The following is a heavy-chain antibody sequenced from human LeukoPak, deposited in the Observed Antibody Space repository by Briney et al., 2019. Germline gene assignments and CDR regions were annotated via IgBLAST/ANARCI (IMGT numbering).Heavy chain of an antibody. CDR3: AKGGDYSSYFDY. CDR1: GFTFSIYG. Sequence: PGGSLRLSCAASGFTFSIYGMHWVRQAPGGGLEWVAFIRYDGGNEYYADSVKGRFTISRDNSKNTLYLQMKSLRAEDTAVYYCAKGGDYSSYFDYWGQGTLVTVSS. V-gene: IGHV3-30*02. D-gene: IGHD4-17*01. J-gene: IGHJ4*02. CDR2: IRYDGGNE.